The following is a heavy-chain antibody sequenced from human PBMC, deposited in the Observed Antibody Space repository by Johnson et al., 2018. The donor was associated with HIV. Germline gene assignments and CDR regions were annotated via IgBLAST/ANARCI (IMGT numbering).Heavy chain of an antibody. CDR3: AKATTGSDAFDI. V-gene: IGHV3-30*02. CDR2: IRYDGSNK. D-gene: IGHD1-1*01. Sequence: VQLVESGGGVVQPGRSLRLSCAASGFTFSSYGMHWVRQAPGKGLEWVAFIRYDGSNKYYADSVKGRFTISRDNSKNTLYLQMNSLRAEDTAVYYCAKATTGSDAFDIWGQGTMVTVSS. CDR1: GFTFSSYG. J-gene: IGHJ3*02.